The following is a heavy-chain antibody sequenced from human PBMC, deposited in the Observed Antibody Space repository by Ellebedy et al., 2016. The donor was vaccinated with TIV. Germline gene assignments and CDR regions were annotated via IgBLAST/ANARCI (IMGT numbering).Heavy chain of an antibody. Sequence: GESLKISCIGPGFIFNNYAMNWVRQALGKGLEWVSVLGGGPDQEYYADSVKGRFTMSRDNSKNTVFLQMNSLTVEDTAVYYCAKDHISFNQRYDSFDVWGQGIMVTVSA. CDR3: AKDHISFNQRYDSFDV. V-gene: IGHV3-23*01. J-gene: IGHJ3*01. D-gene: IGHD3-3*01. CDR2: LGGGPDQE. CDR1: GFIFNNYA.